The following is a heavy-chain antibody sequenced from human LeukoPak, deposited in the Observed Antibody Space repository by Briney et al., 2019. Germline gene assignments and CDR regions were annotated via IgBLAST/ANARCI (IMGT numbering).Heavy chain of an antibody. J-gene: IGHJ4*02. CDR2: IYGGGST. CDR1: GFTVITNY. V-gene: IGHV3-53*01. D-gene: IGHD6-13*01. CDR3: VRGSGDSSWYALDY. Sequence: PGGSLRLSRASSGFTVITNYMSWVRQAPGRGVEWVSVIYGGGSTYYVDSVKGRFTISRDNSKNTLYLQMNSLRAEDSAMYYCVRGSGDSSWYALDYWGQGTLVTVSS.